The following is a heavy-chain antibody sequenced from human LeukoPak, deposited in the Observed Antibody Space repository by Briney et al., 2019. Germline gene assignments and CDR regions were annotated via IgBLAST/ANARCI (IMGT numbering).Heavy chain of an antibody. D-gene: IGHD3-22*01. V-gene: IGHV4-39*02. CDR3: ARDRMIGSSGYYYRVGNRAFDI. Sequence: SETLSLTCTVSGGSISSSSYYWGWIRQPPGKGLEWIGSIYYSGSTYYNPSLKSRVTISVDTSKNQFSLKLSSVTAADTAIYYCARDRMIGSSGYYYRVGNRAFDIWGQGTMVTVSS. CDR2: IYYSGST. CDR1: GGSISSSSYY. J-gene: IGHJ3*02.